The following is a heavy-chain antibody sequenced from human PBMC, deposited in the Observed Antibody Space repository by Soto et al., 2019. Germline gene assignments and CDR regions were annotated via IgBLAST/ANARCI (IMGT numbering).Heavy chain of an antibody. D-gene: IGHD6-25*01. CDR1: GFTVSSNY. CDR3: ARTSQRLGDAFDI. CDR2: IYSGGST. V-gene: IGHV3-53*01. Sequence: PGGSLRLSCAASGFTVSSNYMNWVRQAPGKGLEWVSVIYSGGSTYYADSVKGRFTISRDNSKNTLFLQMNSLRPEDTAVYYCARTSQRLGDAFDIWGQGTMVTVSS. J-gene: IGHJ3*02.